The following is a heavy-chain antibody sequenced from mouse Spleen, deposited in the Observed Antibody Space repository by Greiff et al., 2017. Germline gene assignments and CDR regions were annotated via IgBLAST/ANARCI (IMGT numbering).Heavy chain of an antibody. V-gene: IGHV1-50*01. CDR1: GYTFTSYW. CDR2: IDPSDSYT. J-gene: IGHJ4*01. CDR3: ASRPYDYDVGYAMDY. Sequence: QVQLQQPGAELVKPGASVKLSCKASGYTFTSYWMQWVKQRPGQGLEWIGEIDPSDSYTNYNQKFKGKATLTVDTSSSTAYMQLSSLTSEDSAVYYCASRPYDYDVGYAMDYWGQGTSVTVSS. D-gene: IGHD2-4*01.